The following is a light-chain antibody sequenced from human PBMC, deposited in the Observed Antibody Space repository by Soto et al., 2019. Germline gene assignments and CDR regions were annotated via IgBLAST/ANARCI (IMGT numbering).Light chain of an antibody. Sequence: QSVLTQSPSASASLGASVNLTCTLSSGHSSYAIAWHQQQPEKGPRYLMKVNSDSSHSKGDGIPDRFSGSSSGAERYFTISSLQSDDEADYYCQTWGTAYVLFGGGTKVTVL. V-gene: IGLV4-69*01. CDR2: VNSDSSH. CDR3: QTWGTAYVL. CDR1: SGHSSYA. J-gene: IGLJ2*01.